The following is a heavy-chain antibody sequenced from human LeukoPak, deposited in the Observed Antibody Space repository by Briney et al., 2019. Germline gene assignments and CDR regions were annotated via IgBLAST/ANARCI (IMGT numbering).Heavy chain of an antibody. CDR3: TKDLSIAALWFDP. V-gene: IGHV3-30*18. J-gene: IGHJ5*02. CDR2: MSVDGIK. CDR1: GFTFSSYG. Sequence: GGSLRLSCAASGFTFSSYGMHWVRQAPGKGLEWVAVMSVDGIKNYAESVKGRFTISRDNSKNTPYLQMNGLRDEDTAVFYCTKDLSIAALWFDPWGQGTLVTVSS. D-gene: IGHD6-6*01.